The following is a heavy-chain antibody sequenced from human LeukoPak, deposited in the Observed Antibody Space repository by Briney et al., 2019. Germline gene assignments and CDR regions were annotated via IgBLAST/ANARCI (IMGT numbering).Heavy chain of an antibody. CDR2: INKDGSST. D-gene: IGHD4-17*01. V-gene: IGHV3-74*01. J-gene: IGHJ4*02. CDR3: ARPKDSGDSVVAFDS. CDR1: GFTFSSYW. Sequence: QPGGSLRLSCAASGFTFSSYWMHWVRQAPGKGLVWVPRINKDGSSTTYADSVKGRFTISRDNAENTLYLQLSSLRGEDTAVYYCARPKDSGDSVVAFDSWGQGTLVTVSS.